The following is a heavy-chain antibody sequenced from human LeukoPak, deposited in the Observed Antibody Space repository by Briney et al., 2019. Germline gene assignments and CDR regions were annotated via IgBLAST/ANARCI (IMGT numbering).Heavy chain of an antibody. V-gene: IGHV1-69*13. J-gene: IGHJ4*02. CDR3: ARDPRKGSSWYYFDY. CDR1: GYTFTSYY. Sequence: ASVKVSCKASGYTFTSYYMHWVRQAPGQGLEWMGGIIPIFGTANYAQKFQGRVTITADESTSTAYMELSSLRSEDTAVYYCARDPRKGSSWYYFDYWGQGTLVTVSS. D-gene: IGHD6-13*01. CDR2: IIPIFGTA.